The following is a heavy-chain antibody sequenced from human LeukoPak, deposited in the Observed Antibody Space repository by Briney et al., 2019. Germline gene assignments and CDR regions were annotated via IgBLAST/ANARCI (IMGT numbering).Heavy chain of an antibody. CDR1: GFTFSSYE. J-gene: IGHJ4*02. CDR3: AREATAAGHSGLFDY. CDR2: ISSSGSTI. V-gene: IGHV3-48*03. D-gene: IGHD6-13*01. Sequence: GGSLRLSCAASGFTFSSYEMNWVRQAPGKGLEWVSYISSSGSTIYYADSVKGRFTISRDNAKNSLYLQMNSLRAEDTAVYYCAREATAAGHSGLFDYWGQGTLVTVSS.